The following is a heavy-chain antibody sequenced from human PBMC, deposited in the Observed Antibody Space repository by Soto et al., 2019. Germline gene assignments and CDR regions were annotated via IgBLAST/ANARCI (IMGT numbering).Heavy chain of an antibody. J-gene: IGHJ3*01. V-gene: IGHV3-23*01. Sequence: HPGGSLRLSCAASGSTFSSYAMSWVRQAPGKGLEWVSVISGSGDSTYYADSVKGRFTISRDNSKNTLYVQMNSLRAEDTAEYYCARELGYCSGGNCYMHGAFAFWGQGTMVTVSS. D-gene: IGHD2-15*01. CDR2: ISGSGDST. CDR3: ARELGYCSGGNCYMHGAFAF. CDR1: GSTFSSYA.